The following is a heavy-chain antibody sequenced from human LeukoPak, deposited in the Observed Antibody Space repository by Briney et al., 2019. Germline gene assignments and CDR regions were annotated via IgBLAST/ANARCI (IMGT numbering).Heavy chain of an antibody. D-gene: IGHD5-12*01. J-gene: IGHJ4*02. V-gene: IGHV3-23*01. CDR3: AKDRDSGYEALDY. Sequence: GGSLRLSCAASGFTFSSYAMGWVRQAPGKGLEWVSVISGSGGSTYYADSVKGRFTISRDNFKNTLYLQMNSLRAEDTAVYYCAKDRDSGYEALDYWGQGTLVTVSS. CDR2: ISGSGGST. CDR1: GFTFSSYA.